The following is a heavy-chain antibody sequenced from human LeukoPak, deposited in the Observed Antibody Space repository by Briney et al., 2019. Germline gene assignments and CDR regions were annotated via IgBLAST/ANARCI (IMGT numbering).Heavy chain of an antibody. V-gene: IGHV3-30*02. CDR2: IRYDGSNK. CDR3: AKDEGRYCSSTSCYGRFDY. Sequence: PGGSLRLSCAASGFTFSSYGMHWVRQAPGKGLEWVAFIRYDGSNKYYADSVKGRFTISRDNSKNTLYLQMNSLRAEDTAVYYCAKDEGRYCSSTSCYGRFDYWGQGTLVTVSS. CDR1: GFTFSSYG. D-gene: IGHD2-2*01. J-gene: IGHJ4*02.